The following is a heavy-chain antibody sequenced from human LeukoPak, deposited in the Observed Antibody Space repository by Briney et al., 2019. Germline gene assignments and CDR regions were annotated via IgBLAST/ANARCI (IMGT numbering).Heavy chain of an antibody. CDR2: IYYSGST. CDR3: ARHWVVVVPAAKQGDWFDP. V-gene: IGHV4-39*01. CDR1: CGSISSSSYY. Sequence: SETLSLTCTVSCGSISSSSYYWGWIRQPPGKGLEWIGGIYYSGSTYYNPSLKSRVTISVDTSKNQFSLKLSSVTAADTAVYYCARHWVVVVPAAKQGDWFDPWGQGTLVTVSS. D-gene: IGHD2-2*01. J-gene: IGHJ5*02.